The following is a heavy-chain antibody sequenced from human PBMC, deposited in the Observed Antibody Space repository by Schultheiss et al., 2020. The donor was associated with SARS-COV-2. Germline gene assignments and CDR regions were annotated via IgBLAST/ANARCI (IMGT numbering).Heavy chain of an antibody. CDR2: IYPGDSDT. CDR1: GYSFTSYW. V-gene: IGHV5-51*01. D-gene: IGHD6-6*01. Sequence: GESLKISCKGSGYSFTSYWIGWVRQMPGKGLEWMGIIYPGDSDTRYSPSFQGQVTISADKSISTAYLQWSSLKASDTAMYYCARHSVWSSSSEYYYYYMDVWGKGTTVTVSS. J-gene: IGHJ6*03. CDR3: ARHSVWSSSSEYYYYYMDV.